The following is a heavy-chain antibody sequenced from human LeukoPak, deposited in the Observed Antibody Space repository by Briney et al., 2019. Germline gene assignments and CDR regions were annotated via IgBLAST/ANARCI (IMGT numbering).Heavy chain of an antibody. D-gene: IGHD2-21*01. CDR2: IFYTGDS. CDR1: GVSSSSSS. J-gene: IGHJ4*02. V-gene: IGHV4-59*08. CDR3: ARHRFASPLDS. Sequence: PSETLSLTCTVSGVSSSSSSWSWIRQPPGKGLEWIGYIFYTGDSNHNPSFKSRASISLDTSKDQISLKLSSVTAADTAVYYCARHRFASPLDSWGQGTLVTVSS.